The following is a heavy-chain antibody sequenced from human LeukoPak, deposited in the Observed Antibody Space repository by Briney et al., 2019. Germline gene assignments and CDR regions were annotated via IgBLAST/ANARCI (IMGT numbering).Heavy chain of an antibody. J-gene: IGHJ4*02. Sequence: PSESLSLTCAVYGGSFSGYYWSWIRQPPGKGLEWIGEINHSGSTNYNPSLKSRVTISVDTSKNQFSLKLSSVTAADTAVYYCARRATWLAYYWGQGTLVTVSS. CDR1: GGSFSGYY. D-gene: IGHD3-22*01. CDR3: ARRATWLAYY. CDR2: INHSGST. V-gene: IGHV4-34*01.